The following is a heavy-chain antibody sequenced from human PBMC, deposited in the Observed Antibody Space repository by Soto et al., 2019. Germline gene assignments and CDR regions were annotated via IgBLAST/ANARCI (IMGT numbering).Heavy chain of an antibody. J-gene: IGHJ4*02. V-gene: IGHV4-30-4*01. D-gene: IGHD3-10*01. CDR3: ARGFVEMAYFDY. CDR2: IYYSGST. Sequence: SETLSLTCTVSGGSISSGDYYWSWIRQPPGKGLEWIGYIYYSGSTYYNPSLKSRVTISVDTSKNQFSLKLSSVTAADTAVYYCARGFVEMAYFDYWGQGTLVTVSS. CDR1: GGSISSGDYY.